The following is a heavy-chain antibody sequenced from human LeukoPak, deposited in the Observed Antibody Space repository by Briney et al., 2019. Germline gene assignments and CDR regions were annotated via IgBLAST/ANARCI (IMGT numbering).Heavy chain of an antibody. V-gene: IGHV3-21*01. CDR2: ISSSSSYI. CDR3: ARGVVVITEMDY. J-gene: IGHJ4*02. D-gene: IGHD3-22*01. CDR1: GFTFSSYA. Sequence: PGGSLRLSCAASGFTFSSYAMSWVRQAPGKGLEWVSSISSSSSYIYYADSVKGRFTISRDNAKNSLYLQMNSLRAEDTAVYYCARGVVVITEMDYWGQGTLVTVSS.